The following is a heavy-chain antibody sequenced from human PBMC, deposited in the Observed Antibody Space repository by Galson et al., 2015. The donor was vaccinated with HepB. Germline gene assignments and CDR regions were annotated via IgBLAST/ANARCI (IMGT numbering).Heavy chain of an antibody. J-gene: IGHJ4*02. CDR1: GSTFSSYA. D-gene: IGHD3-10*01. V-gene: IGHV3-23*01. Sequence: SLRLSCAASGSTFSSYAMSWVRQAPGKGLEWVSAISGSGGSTYYADSVKGRFTISRDNSKNTLYLQMNSLRAEDTAVYYCMRTMVRGVHFDYWGQGTLVTVSS. CDR3: MRTMVRGVHFDY. CDR2: ISGSGGST.